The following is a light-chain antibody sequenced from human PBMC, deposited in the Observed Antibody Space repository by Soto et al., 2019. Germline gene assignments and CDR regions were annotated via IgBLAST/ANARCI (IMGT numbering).Light chain of an antibody. CDR1: QSVSNDF. CDR3: QQYGSSPPRT. J-gene: IGKJ1*01. Sequence: EIVLTQSPGILSVSPGERATLSCRAIQSVSNDFLAWYQQKPGQAPRLLIYGASTRATDVPDRFSGSGSGADFTLSISRLEPEDFAVYYCQQYGSSPPRTFGQGTKV. V-gene: IGKV3-20*01. CDR2: GAS.